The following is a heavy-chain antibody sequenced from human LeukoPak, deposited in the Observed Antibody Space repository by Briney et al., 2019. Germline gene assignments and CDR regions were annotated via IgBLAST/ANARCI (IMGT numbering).Heavy chain of an antibody. CDR2: ISYDGSNK. CDR3: ARDNYYDSSGYYLYAPWYFDL. Sequence: GRSLRLSCAASGFTFSSYAMPWVRQAPGKGLEWVAVISYDGSNKYYADSVKGRFTISRDNSKNTLYLQMNSLRAEDTAVYYCARDNYYDSSGYYLYAPWYFDLWGRGTLVTVSS. V-gene: IGHV3-30-3*01. D-gene: IGHD3-22*01. CDR1: GFTFSSYA. J-gene: IGHJ2*01.